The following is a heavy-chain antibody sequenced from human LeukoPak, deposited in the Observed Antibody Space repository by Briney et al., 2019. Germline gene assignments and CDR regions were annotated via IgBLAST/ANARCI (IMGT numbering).Heavy chain of an antibody. D-gene: IGHD3-3*01. CDR2: INHSGST. CDR3: ASLNDFGYYFDY. Sequence: PSETLSLTCAVPGGSISSGGYYWSWIRQPPGKGLEWIGEINHSGSTNYNPSLKSRVTISVDTSKNQFSLKLSSVTAADTAVYYCASLNDFGYYFDYWGQGTLVTVSS. V-gene: IGHV4-34*01. J-gene: IGHJ4*02. CDR1: GGSISSGGYY.